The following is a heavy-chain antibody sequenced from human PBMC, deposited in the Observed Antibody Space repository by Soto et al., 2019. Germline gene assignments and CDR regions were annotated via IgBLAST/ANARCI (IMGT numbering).Heavy chain of an antibody. D-gene: IGHD1-26*01. CDR3: ARRGLHSYYAIAV. CDR1: GFKFTDFA. J-gene: IGHJ6*02. CDR2: IAYDGSEK. V-gene: IGHV3-30*09. Sequence: GQLVESGGGEVQPGRSLRLSCAASGFKFTDFALHWVRQAPGKGLEWVAIIAYDGSEKHYADSVKGRFAISRDNTKNTMYLEMNSLRPEDTAVYFCARRGLHSYYAIAVWGQGTTVTVFS.